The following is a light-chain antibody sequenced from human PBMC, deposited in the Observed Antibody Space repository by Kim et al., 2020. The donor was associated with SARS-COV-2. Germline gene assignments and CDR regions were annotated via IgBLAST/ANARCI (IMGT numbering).Light chain of an antibody. J-gene: IGLJ1*01. CDR2: QDS. V-gene: IGLV3-1*01. CDR1: KLGDKY. Sequence: ASPGKTASITCSGDKLGDKYACWYQQKPGQSPVLVIYQDSKRPSGIPERFSGSNSGNTATLTISGTQAMDEADYYCQAWDSSTAVFGTGTKVTVL. CDR3: QAWDSSTAV.